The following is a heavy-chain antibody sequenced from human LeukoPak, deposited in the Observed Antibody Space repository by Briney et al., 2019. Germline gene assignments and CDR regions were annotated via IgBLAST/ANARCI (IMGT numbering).Heavy chain of an antibody. Sequence: GGSLELSCAASGFTFSSYWMHWVRQAPGKGLVLVSRINSDGSSTSYADSVKARSAISRDNAKNTLYLQMHSLRDEDTAVYYCARVVRYCSSTSCCSKDNWDQGTLATVTS. V-gene: IGHV3-74*01. CDR2: INSDGSST. CDR3: ARVVRYCSSTSCCSKDN. D-gene: IGHD2-2*01. J-gene: IGHJ1*01. CDR1: GFTFSSYW.